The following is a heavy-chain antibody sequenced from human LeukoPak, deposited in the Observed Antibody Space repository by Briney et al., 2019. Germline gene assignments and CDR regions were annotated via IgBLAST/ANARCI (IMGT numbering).Heavy chain of an antibody. J-gene: IGHJ3*02. D-gene: IGHD2-15*01. V-gene: IGHV4-34*01. CDR2: INHSGST. CDR3: ARGGGYCSGGSCYSGRKNAFDI. CDR1: GGSFSGYY. Sequence: PSETLSLTCAVYGGSFSGYYWSWIRQPPGKGLEWIGEINHSGSTYYNPSLKSRVTISVDTSKNQLSLKLSSVTAADTAVYYCARGGGYCSGGSCYSGRKNAFDIWGQGTMVTVSS.